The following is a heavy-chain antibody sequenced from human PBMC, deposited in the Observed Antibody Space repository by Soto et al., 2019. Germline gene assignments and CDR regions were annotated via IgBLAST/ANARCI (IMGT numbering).Heavy chain of an antibody. CDR3: AREPPGGQQLIIDY. D-gene: IGHD6-13*01. J-gene: IGHJ4*02. CDR1: GYTFTSYD. Sequence: ASVKVSCKASGYTFTSYDINWVRQATGQGLEWMGWMNPNSGNTGYAQKFQGRVTMTRNTSISTAYMELSSLRSEDTAVYYCAREPPGGQQLIIDYWGQGTLVTVSS. V-gene: IGHV1-8*01. CDR2: MNPNSGNT.